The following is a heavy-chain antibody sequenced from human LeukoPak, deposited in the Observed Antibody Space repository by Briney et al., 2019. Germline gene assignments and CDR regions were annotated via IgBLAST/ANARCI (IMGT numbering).Heavy chain of an antibody. V-gene: IGHV4-61*08. Sequence: PSETLSLTCTVSGGSISSGGYYWSWIRQHPGKGLEWIGYIYYSGSTNYNPSLKSRVTMSVDTSKNQFSLKLSSVTAADTAVYYCARGRVYSSSWYKSYYGMDVWGQGTTVTVSS. CDR3: ARGRVYSSSWYKSYYGMDV. CDR2: IYYSGST. CDR1: GGSISSGGYY. D-gene: IGHD6-13*01. J-gene: IGHJ6*02.